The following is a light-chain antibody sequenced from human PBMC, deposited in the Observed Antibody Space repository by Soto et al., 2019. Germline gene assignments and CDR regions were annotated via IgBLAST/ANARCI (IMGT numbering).Light chain of an antibody. CDR3: CSYAGPSTI. CDR1: SSDVGSYNF. Sequence: QSALTQPASVSGSPGQSITISCTGTSSDVGSYNFVSWFQQHPGKVPKLIIYEGTERPSGVSNRFSACKSGNTASLTISGLQPEDEADYYCCSYAGPSTIFGGGTKLTVL. J-gene: IGLJ2*01. V-gene: IGLV2-23*01. CDR2: EGT.